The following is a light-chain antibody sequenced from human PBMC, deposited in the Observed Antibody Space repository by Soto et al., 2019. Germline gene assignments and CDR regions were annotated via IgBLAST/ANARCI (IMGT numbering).Light chain of an antibody. J-gene: IGKJ1*01. CDR1: QTVSSSN. V-gene: IGKV3-20*01. CDR2: GAS. Sequence: EIVLTQSPGTLSLSPGERATLSCRASQTVSSSNLAWYQQKPGQAPKVLIYGASSRATGVPDRFSGSGSGTDFILTINRLEPEDFAVYYCQQYGSSPRTFGQGTKVDIK. CDR3: QQYGSSPRT.